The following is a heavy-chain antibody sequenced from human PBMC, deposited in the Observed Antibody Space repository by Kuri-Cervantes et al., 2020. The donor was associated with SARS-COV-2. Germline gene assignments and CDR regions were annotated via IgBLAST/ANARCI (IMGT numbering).Heavy chain of an antibody. CDR2: SNSDGTFT. D-gene: IGHD5-12*01. Sequence: GGSLRLSCAASGFTFSSHWMYWVRQVPGKGLVWVSRSNSDGTFTTYADSVEGRFAISRDNAKNTLYLQMNSLRAEDTAIYHCAKGSRRSVASLIFDYWGQGTLVTVSS. CDR3: AKGSRRSVASLIFDY. J-gene: IGHJ4*02. V-gene: IGHV3-74*03. CDR1: GFTFSSHW.